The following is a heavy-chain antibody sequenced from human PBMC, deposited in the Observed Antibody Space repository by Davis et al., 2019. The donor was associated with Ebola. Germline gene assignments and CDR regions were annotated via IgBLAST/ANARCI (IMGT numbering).Heavy chain of an antibody. CDR3: ARALHDEVLDY. V-gene: IGHV3-30*04. CDR2: VSHSEREK. CDR1: GFTFSDHA. J-gene: IGHJ4*02. D-gene: IGHD1-1*01. Sequence: PGGSLRLSCAASGFTFSDHAMHWIRQAPGKGLEWVAVVSHSEREKFYADSVKGRFTISRDNSENVLYLQMDSLRPDDTAIYFCARALHDEVLDYWGQGTPVTVSS.